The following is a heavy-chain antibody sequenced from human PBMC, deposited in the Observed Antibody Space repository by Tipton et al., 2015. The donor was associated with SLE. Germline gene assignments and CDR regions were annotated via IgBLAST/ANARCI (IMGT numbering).Heavy chain of an antibody. D-gene: IGHD3-3*01. V-gene: IGHV4-30-4*01. CDR3: GGGSSTIFGVVIPPLDY. J-gene: IGHJ4*02. CDR2: IYYSGST. CDR1: GGSFSGYY. Sequence: LSLTCAVYGGSFSGYYWSWIRQPPGKGLEWIGYIYYSGSTYYNPSLKSRLTISVDTSKNQFSLKLSSVTAADTAVYFCGGGSSTIFGVVIPPLDYWGQGTLVIVSS.